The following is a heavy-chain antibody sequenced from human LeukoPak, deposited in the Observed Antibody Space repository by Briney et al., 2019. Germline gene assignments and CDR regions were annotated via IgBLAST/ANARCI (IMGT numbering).Heavy chain of an antibody. CDR3: AIFFSIRRGHTIYYFEY. V-gene: IGHV3-30*03. CDR2: ISHDGSNK. D-gene: IGHD3-9*01. Sequence: GGSLRLSCAASGFTFRNYGMHWVRQAPGKGLEWVAVISHDGSNKYYGDSVKGRFTISRDNSKNTLYLQMNSLRAEDTAVYYCAIFFSIRRGHTIYYFEYWGQGTLVTVSS. J-gene: IGHJ4*02. CDR1: GFTFRNYG.